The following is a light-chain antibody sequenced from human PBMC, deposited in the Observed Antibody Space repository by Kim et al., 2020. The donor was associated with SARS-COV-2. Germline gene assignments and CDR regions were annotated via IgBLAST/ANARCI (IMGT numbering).Light chain of an antibody. J-gene: IGLJ2*01. CDR1: SNDIGGYNY. CDR2: DVT. CDR3: NSYTSSSTAV. Sequence: QSITISCNGSSNDIGGYNYVSWYQQHPGKAPTLLIYDVTHRPSGVSNRFSGSKSGNTASLTISGLQAEDEADYYCNSYTSSSTAVFGGGTQLTVL. V-gene: IGLV2-14*04.